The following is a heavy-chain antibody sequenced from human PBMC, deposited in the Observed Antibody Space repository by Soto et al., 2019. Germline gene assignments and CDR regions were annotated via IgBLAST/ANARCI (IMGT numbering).Heavy chain of an antibody. CDR2: MNPINGAT. CDR3: GRGPSPRAPGGGTAFYYAMDV. V-gene: IGHV1-8*02. J-gene: IGHJ6*02. Sequence: ASVKVSCKASGYDFTAYDINWVRQASGQGLEWMGWMNPINGATGSARRFQGRVSMTRNTATGTAYLELTSLRSDDTAVYYCGRGPSPRAPGGGTAFYYAMDVWGQGTTVTVSS. D-gene: IGHD2-15*01. CDR1: GYDFTAYD.